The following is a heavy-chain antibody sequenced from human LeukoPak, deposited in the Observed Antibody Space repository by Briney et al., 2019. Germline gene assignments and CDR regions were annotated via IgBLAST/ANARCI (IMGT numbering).Heavy chain of an antibody. CDR2: IIPIFGTA. V-gene: IGHV1-69*01. J-gene: IGHJ4*02. CDR3: ARGGASGSYLYYFDY. CDR1: GGTFSSYA. D-gene: IGHD3-10*01. Sequence: SVKVSCKASGGTFSSYAISWVRQVPGQGLEWMGGIIPIFGTANYAQKFQGRVTITADESTSTAYMELSSLRSEDTAVYYCARGGASGSYLYYFDYWGQGTLVTVSS.